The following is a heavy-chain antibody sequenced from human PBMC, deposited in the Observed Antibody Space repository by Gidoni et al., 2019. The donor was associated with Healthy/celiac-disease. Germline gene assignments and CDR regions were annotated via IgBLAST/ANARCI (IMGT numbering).Heavy chain of an antibody. Sequence: QVQLQQWGAGLWKPSETLSLTCAVYGGSFSGYSWSWISQPPGKGLEWIGEINHSGSPNYNPSLKSRVTISVDTSKNQFSLKLSSVTAADTAVYYCASGPAATYGMDVWGQGTTVTVSS. D-gene: IGHD6-25*01. CDR1: GGSFSGYS. CDR3: ASGPAATYGMDV. CDR2: INHSGSP. J-gene: IGHJ6*02. V-gene: IGHV4-34*01.